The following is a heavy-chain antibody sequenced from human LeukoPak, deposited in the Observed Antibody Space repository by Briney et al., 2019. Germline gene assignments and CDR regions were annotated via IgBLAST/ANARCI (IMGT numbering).Heavy chain of an antibody. CDR3: AREMGLNIVATFGY. J-gene: IGHJ4*02. V-gene: IGHV3-33*08. Sequence: GGSLRLSCAASGFTFSNYGMHWVRQAPGKGLEWVALIWYDGSNKYYADSVKGRFTISRDNSKNTLYLQMNSLRAEDTAVYYCAREMGLNIVATFGYWGQGTLVTVSS. D-gene: IGHD5-12*01. CDR1: GFTFSNYG. CDR2: IWYDGSNK.